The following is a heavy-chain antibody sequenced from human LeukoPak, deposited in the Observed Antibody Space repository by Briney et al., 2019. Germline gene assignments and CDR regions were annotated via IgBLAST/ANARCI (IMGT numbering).Heavy chain of an antibody. CDR2: IISIFGTA. V-gene: IGHV1-69*13. CDR3: ARDSVVPAAISDYYYYGMDV. J-gene: IGHJ6*02. CDR1: GGTFSSYA. Sequence: GASVKVSCKASGGTFSSYAISWVRQAPGQGLEWMGGIISIFGTANYAQKFQGRVTITADESTSTAYMELSSLRSEDTAVYYCARDSVVPAAISDYYYYGMDVWGQGTTVTVSS. D-gene: IGHD2-2*02.